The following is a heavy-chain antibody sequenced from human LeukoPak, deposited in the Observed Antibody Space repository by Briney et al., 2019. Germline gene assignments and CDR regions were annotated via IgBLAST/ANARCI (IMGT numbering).Heavy chain of an antibody. CDR1: GFTFSSYW. CDR3: ARGKAALMDV. J-gene: IGHJ6*03. CDR2: IKQDGSEK. Sequence: TGGSLRLSCAASGFTFSSYWMSWVRQAPGKGLEWVANIKQDGSEKYYVDSVKGRFTISRDNAKNSLYLQMNSLGGDDTALYYCARGKAALMDVWGKGTTVTVSS. V-gene: IGHV3-7*04. D-gene: IGHD6-6*01.